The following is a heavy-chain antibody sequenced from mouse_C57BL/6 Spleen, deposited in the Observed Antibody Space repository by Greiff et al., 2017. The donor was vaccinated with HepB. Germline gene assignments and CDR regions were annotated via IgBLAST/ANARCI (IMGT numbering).Heavy chain of an antibody. CDR3: AREYYGSSLYFDY. J-gene: IGHJ2*01. V-gene: IGHV1-52*01. Sequence: QVQLQQPGAELVRPGSSVKLSCKASGYTFTSYWMHWVKQRPIQGLEWIGNIDPSDSETHYNQKFKDKATLTVDKSSSTAYMQLSSLTSEDSAVYYCAREYYGSSLYFDYWGQGTTLTVSS. D-gene: IGHD1-1*01. CDR1: GYTFTSYW. CDR2: IDPSDSET.